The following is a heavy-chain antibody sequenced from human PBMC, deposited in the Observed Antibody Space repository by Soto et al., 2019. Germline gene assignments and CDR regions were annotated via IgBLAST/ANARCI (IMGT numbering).Heavy chain of an antibody. J-gene: IGHJ4*02. Sequence: QVQLQESGPGLVKPSETLSLTCTVSGGSISGYYWSWIRQPPGKGLEWIGYIYYSGSTNYNPSLTRRVPISVDRSKNQFSLKLSSVTAADTAVYYCARVDSSPSLFDYWGPGTLVTVSS. D-gene: IGHD3-22*01. CDR3: ARVDSSPSLFDY. CDR2: IYYSGST. CDR1: GGSISGYY. V-gene: IGHV4-59*01.